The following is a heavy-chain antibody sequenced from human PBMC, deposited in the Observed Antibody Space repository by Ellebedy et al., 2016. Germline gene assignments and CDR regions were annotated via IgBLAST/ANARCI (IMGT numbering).Heavy chain of an antibody. Sequence: ASVKVSXXASGYAFTSYDINWVRQATGQGLEWMGWMNPNSANTGYAQKLQGRVTMTTDTSTSTAYMELRSLRSEDTAVYYCARGSYDFWSADYWGQGTLVTVSS. CDR1: GYAFTSYD. CDR3: ARGSYDFWSADY. D-gene: IGHD3-3*01. J-gene: IGHJ4*02. CDR2: MNPNSANT. V-gene: IGHV1-8*01.